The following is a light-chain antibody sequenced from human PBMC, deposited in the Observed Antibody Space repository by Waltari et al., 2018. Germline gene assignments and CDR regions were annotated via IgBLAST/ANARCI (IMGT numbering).Light chain of an antibody. Sequence: EIVLTQSPATLSLSPGERATLSCRSSQSVSSYLAWYQQTPGQAPRLRLYDASNRATGIPSRFSGSGSGTDFTLTISSLEPEDVAVYYCQQRSNRPVTFGQGTRLEIK. CDR1: QSVSSY. V-gene: IGKV3-11*01. J-gene: IGKJ5*01. CDR2: DAS. CDR3: QQRSNRPVT.